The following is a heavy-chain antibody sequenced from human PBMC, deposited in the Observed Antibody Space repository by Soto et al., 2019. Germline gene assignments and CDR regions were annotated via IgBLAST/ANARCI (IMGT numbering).Heavy chain of an antibody. V-gene: IGHV1-69*13. CDR1: GGTFSSYA. Sequence: GASVKVSCKASGGTFSSYAISWVRQAPGQGLEWMGGIIPIFGTANYAQKFQGRVTITADESTSTAYMELSSLRPEDTAVYYCARDTVTPLTSFIGDYVRGYFDYWGQGTLVTVSS. J-gene: IGHJ4*02. CDR2: IIPIFGTA. D-gene: IGHD4-17*01. CDR3: ARDTVTPLTSFIGDYVRGYFDY.